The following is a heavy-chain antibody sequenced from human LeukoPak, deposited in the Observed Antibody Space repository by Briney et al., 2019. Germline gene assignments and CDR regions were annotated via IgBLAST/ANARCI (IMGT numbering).Heavy chain of an antibody. CDR1: GGSISSYY. J-gene: IGHJ3*02. D-gene: IGHD3-22*01. V-gene: IGHV4-4*07. Sequence: SETLPLTCTVSGGSISSYYWSWIRQPAGKGLEWIGRIYTSGSTNYNPSLKSRVTMSVDTSKNQFSLKLSSVTAADTAVYYCARDKYDDSSGYYRDDAFDIWGQGTMVTVSS. CDR2: IYTSGST. CDR3: ARDKYDDSSGYYRDDAFDI.